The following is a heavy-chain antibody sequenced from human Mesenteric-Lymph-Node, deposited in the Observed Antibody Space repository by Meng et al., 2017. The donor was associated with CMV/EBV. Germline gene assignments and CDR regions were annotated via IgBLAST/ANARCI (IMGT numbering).Heavy chain of an antibody. CDR1: GGTFSSYT. CDR2: IIPILGIA. CDR3: AGGIAAAGSRWFDP. Sequence: QVKLVQCGAEVKKPGYSLKFSCKASGGTFSSYTISWVRQAPGQGLEWMGRIIPILGIANYAQKFQGRVTITADKSTSTAYMELSSLRSEDTAVYYCAGGIAAAGSRWFDPWGQGTLVTVSS. D-gene: IGHD6-13*01. J-gene: IGHJ5*02. V-gene: IGHV1-69*02.